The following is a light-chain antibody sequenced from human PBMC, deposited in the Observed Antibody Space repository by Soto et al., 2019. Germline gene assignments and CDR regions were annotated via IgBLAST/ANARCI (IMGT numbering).Light chain of an antibody. J-gene: IGKJ1*01. CDR2: DAS. Sequence: DIQMTQSTSTLSSSVGYRFTITCLAIQSISSWLAWYQQKPGKAPKLLISDASSFKTGVPSRFSGSGSGTEFTLTISSLQPDDFATYYCQQYNSYSPTFGQGTKVDIK. CDR1: QSISSW. CDR3: QQYNSYSPT. V-gene: IGKV1-5*01.